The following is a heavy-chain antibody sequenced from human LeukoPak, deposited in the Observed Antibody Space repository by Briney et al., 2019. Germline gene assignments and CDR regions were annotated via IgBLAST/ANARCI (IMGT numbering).Heavy chain of an antibody. V-gene: IGHV4-4*07. CDR2: IYTSGST. D-gene: IGHD3-22*01. Sequence: SETLSLTCTVSGGSISSYYWSWIRQPAGKGLEWIGRIYTSGSTNYNPSLKSRVTMSVDTPKNQFSLKLSSVTAADTAVYYCARETPLRTYDSSGYYSIWGQGTLVTVSS. J-gene: IGHJ4*02. CDR1: GGSISSYY. CDR3: ARETPLRTYDSSGYYSI.